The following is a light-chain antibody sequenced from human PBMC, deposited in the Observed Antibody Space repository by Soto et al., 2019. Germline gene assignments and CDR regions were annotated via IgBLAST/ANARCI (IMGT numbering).Light chain of an antibody. CDR3: QLYGDSPT. Sequence: EIVLTQSPSTLSLSPGERATLSCRASPSVSSSYLAWYQQKPGQAPRLLIYDISTRATGIPDRISGSGSGTDFTLTISRLEPEDFAVYYCQLYGDSPTFGGGTKVDNK. CDR1: PSVSSSY. V-gene: IGKV3-20*01. CDR2: DIS. J-gene: IGKJ4*01.